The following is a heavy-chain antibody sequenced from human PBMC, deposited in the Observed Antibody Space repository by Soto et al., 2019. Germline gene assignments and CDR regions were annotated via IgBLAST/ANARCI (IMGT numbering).Heavy chain of an antibody. Sequence: AGGSLRLSCAAYGFTFISYATHWVRQAPGKGLEWVAVISYDGSNKYYADSVKGRFTISRDNSKNTLYLQMNSLRAEDTAVYYCARSGAGAVAHFFRPDYWGQGTLVTVSS. D-gene: IGHD6-19*01. J-gene: IGHJ4*02. CDR3: ARSGAGAVAHFFRPDY. CDR2: ISYDGSNK. CDR1: GFTFISYA. V-gene: IGHV3-30-3*01.